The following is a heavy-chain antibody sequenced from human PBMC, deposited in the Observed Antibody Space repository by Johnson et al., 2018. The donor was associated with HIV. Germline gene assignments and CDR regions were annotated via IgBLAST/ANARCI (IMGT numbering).Heavy chain of an antibody. D-gene: IGHD1-26*01. Sequence: QVQLVESGGGVVQPGRSLRLSCAASGFTFSSYGMHWVRQAPGKGLEWVAFIRYDGSNKYYADSVKGRFTISRDNSKNTLYLQMNSLRAEDTAVYYCAKTYSGSNRDAFDIWGQGTMVTVSS. CDR2: IRYDGSNK. V-gene: IGHV3-30*02. CDR1: GFTFSSYG. J-gene: IGHJ3*02. CDR3: AKTYSGSNRDAFDI.